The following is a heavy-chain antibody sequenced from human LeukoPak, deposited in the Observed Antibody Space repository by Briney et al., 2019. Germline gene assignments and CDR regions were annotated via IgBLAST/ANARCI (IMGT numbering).Heavy chain of an antibody. V-gene: IGHV3-53*01. CDR1: GFTFSTYW. J-gene: IGHJ4*02. D-gene: IGHD6-13*01. Sequence: GGSLRLSCATSGFTFSTYWMHWVRQVPGKGLEWVSVIYSGGSTYYADSVKGRFTISRDNSKNTLYLQMNSLRAEDTAVYYCARARSSSWDYYFDYWGQGTLVTVSS. CDR3: ARARSSSWDYYFDY. CDR2: IYSGGST.